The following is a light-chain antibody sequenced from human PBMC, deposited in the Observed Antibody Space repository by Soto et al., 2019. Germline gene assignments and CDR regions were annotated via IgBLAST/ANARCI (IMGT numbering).Light chain of an antibody. CDR2: EVS. J-gene: IGLJ1*01. CDR1: SSDVGGYNY. V-gene: IGLV2-14*01. CDR3: SSYTSSSPLV. Sequence: HSVLTQPASVSGSPGQSITISCTGTSSDVGGYNYVSWYQQHPGKAPKLMIYEVSSRPSGVSNRFSGSKSGNTASLTISGLQAEDEADYYCSSYTSSSPLVFGTGTKVTVL.